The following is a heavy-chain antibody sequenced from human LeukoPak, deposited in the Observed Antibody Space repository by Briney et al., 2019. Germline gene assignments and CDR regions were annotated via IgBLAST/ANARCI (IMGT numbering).Heavy chain of an antibody. CDR1: GFTFSTYP. CDR3: ARDTAMRSDY. D-gene: IGHD2-2*01. J-gene: IGHJ4*02. V-gene: IGHV3-74*01. CDR2: ISSDGSQT. Sequence: QPGGSLRLSCAASGFTFSTYPIHWVRQAPGKGLVWVSCISSDGSQTRYADSVKGRFTVSRDNAKNTLYLQMNSLRAEDTAVYYCARDTAMRSDYWGQGTLVTVSP.